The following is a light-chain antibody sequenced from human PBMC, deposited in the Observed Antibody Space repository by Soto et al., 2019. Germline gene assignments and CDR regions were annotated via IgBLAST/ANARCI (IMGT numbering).Light chain of an antibody. J-gene: IGKJ1*01. V-gene: IGKV3-20*01. CDR1: QSFSSNY. CDR2: GAS. Sequence: EIVLTQSPGTLSLSPGERATLSCRASQSFSSNYLAWYQQKPGQAPRLLIYGASSRATGIPDRFSGRGSGKDFTLTINRLDPEDFAVYYCHQYASSSRTFVQGTKVEIK. CDR3: HQYASSSRT.